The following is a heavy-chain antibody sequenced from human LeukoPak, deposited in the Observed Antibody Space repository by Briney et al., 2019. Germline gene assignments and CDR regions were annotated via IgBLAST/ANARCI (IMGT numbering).Heavy chain of an antibody. CDR1: GFTFSSYG. Sequence: GGSLSLSCAASGFTFSSYGMSWVRQAPGKGLEWVSAISTSGGSTYYADSVKGRFTISRDNSKNTLYLRMNSLRAEDTAVYYSAKQSDYGGNWNHFDYWGQGTLVTVSS. D-gene: IGHD4-23*01. CDR3: AKQSDYGGNWNHFDY. J-gene: IGHJ4*02. V-gene: IGHV3-23*01. CDR2: ISTSGGST.